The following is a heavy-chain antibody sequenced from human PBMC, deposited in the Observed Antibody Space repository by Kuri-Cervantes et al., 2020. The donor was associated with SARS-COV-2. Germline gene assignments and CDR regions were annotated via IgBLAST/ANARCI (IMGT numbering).Heavy chain of an antibody. Sequence: GGSLRLSCAASGFTFDDYAMHWVRQAPGKGLVWVSGISWNSGSIGYADSVKGRFTISRGNAKNSLYLQMNSLRAEDTAVYYCAREEWLHIHDAFDIWGQGTMVTVSS. CDR2: ISWNSGSI. CDR1: GFTFDDYA. D-gene: IGHD5-24*01. V-gene: IGHV3-9*01. CDR3: AREEWLHIHDAFDI. J-gene: IGHJ3*02.